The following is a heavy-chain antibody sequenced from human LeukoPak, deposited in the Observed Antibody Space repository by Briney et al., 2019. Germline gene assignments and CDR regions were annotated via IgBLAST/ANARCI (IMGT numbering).Heavy chain of an antibody. Sequence: SETLSLTCTVSGGSISSGSYYWSWIRQPAGKGLEWIGRFYASGSTNYNPSLKSRVTISVDTSKNQFSLKLNSVTAADTAVYYCARGRDGYNFLNRGEYYYFDYWGQGTLVTVSS. CDR3: ARGRDGYNFLNRGEYYYFDY. J-gene: IGHJ4*02. V-gene: IGHV4-61*02. CDR2: FYASGST. D-gene: IGHD5-24*01. CDR1: GGSISSGSYY.